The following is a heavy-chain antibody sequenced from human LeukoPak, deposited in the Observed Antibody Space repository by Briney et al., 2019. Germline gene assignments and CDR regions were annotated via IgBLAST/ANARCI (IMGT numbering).Heavy chain of an antibody. CDR1: AFTFAYFT. Sequence: PLPSLRLSCAASAFTFAYFTMNWVRQAPGQGLEWVSCISSTTTFLYWADSVKGRFTISRDNAKNSLYLQMNSLRAEDTAVYSCARNYYYYMDVWGKGTTVIVSS. J-gene: IGHJ6*03. CDR2: ISSTTTFL. CDR3: ARNYYYYMDV. V-gene: IGHV3-21*01.